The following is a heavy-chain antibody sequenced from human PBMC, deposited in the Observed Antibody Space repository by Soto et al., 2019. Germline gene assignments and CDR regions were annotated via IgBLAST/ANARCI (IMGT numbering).Heavy chain of an antibody. Sequence: EVQLLESGGGVVQPGGSLRLSCVASGFSFRDFAMSWVRQAPGKGLEWGVGISDSGATTYYADSVRGRFTISRDNSRNKVFLQLNYLRAEDTASYYCAREDTGSVALASWGQGTLVTVSS. CDR2: ISDSGATT. J-gene: IGHJ4*02. D-gene: IGHD2-8*02. CDR1: GFSFRDFA. V-gene: IGHV3-23*01. CDR3: AREDTGSVALAS.